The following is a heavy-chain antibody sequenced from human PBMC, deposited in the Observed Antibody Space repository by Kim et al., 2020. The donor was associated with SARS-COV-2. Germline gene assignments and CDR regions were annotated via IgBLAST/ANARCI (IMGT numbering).Heavy chain of an antibody. CDR2: ISSSSSYI. J-gene: IGHJ4*02. Sequence: GGSLRLSCAASGFTFSSYNMNWVRQAPGKGLEWVSSISSSSSYIYYADSVKGRFTISRDNAKNSLYLQMNSLRAEDTAVYYCARDQGAVVDALYYFDYWGQGTLVTVSS. CDR3: ARDQGAVVDALYYFDY. CDR1: GFTFSSYN. V-gene: IGHV3-21*01. D-gene: IGHD3-22*01.